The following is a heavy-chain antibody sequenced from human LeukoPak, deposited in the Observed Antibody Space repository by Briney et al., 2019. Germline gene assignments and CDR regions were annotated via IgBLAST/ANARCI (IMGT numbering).Heavy chain of an antibody. CDR2: IYHSGST. J-gene: IGHJ3*02. D-gene: IGHD3-22*01. Sequence: SETLSLTCAVYGGSFSGYYWSWIRQPPGKGLEWIGYIYHSGSTYYNPSLKSRVTISVDRSKNQFSLKLSSVTAADTAVYYCARVRANYYDSSGYYALDAFGIWGQGTMVTVSS. CDR1: GGSFSGYY. V-gene: IGHV4-34*01. CDR3: ARVRANYYDSSGYYALDAFGI.